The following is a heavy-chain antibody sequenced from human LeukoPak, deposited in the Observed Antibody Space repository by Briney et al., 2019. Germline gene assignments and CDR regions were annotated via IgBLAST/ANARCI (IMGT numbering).Heavy chain of an antibody. D-gene: IGHD4-23*01. Sequence: GGSLRLSCAASGFRFSTYGMHWVRQSPGEGLEWVAVIYYDGNQKYYGDSVKGRFTVSRDISESMLYLQMSSLRADDTAVYYCARGGVATAWGAFDVWGQGTMVTVSS. CDR3: ARGGVATAWGAFDV. V-gene: IGHV3-33*01. CDR2: IYYDGNQK. J-gene: IGHJ3*01. CDR1: GFRFSTYG.